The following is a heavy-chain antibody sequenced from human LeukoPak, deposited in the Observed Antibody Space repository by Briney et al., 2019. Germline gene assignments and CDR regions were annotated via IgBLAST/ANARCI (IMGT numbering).Heavy chain of an antibody. J-gene: IGHJ4*02. Sequence: PSETLSLTCTVSGGSISSSSYYWAWIRQPPGKGLEWIGYIYYSGSTNYNPSLKNRVTISLDTSKNQFSLKLNSVTAADTAVYYCARSVDTSMVGDYWGQGTLVTVSS. CDR3: ARSVDTSMVGDY. CDR1: GGSISSSSYY. D-gene: IGHD5-18*01. V-gene: IGHV4-61*05. CDR2: IYYSGST.